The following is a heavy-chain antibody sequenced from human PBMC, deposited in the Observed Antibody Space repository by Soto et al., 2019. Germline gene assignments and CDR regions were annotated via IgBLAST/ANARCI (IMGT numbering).Heavy chain of an antibody. Sequence: GGSLRLSCAASGFTFSSYAMSWVRQAPGKGLEWVSAISGSGGSTYYADSVKGRFTISRDNSKNTLYLQMNSLRAEDTAVYYCAKVSYSSSWYGDYYYGMDVWGHGTTVTVSS. CDR3: AKVSYSSSWYGDYYYGMDV. D-gene: IGHD6-13*01. V-gene: IGHV3-23*01. CDR2: ISGSGGST. CDR1: GFTFSSYA. J-gene: IGHJ6*02.